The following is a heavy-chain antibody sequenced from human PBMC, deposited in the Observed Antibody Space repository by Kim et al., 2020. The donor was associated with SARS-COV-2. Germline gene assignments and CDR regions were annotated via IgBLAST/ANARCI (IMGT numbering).Heavy chain of an antibody. CDR2: ISGSGGST. D-gene: IGHD3-9*01. J-gene: IGHJ4*02. CDR3: AKDRDYDILTGYYSY. Sequence: GGSLRLSCAASGFTFSSYAMSWVRQAPGKGLEWVSAISGSGGSTYYADSVKGRFTISRDNSKNTLYLQMNSLRAEDTAVYYCAKDRDYDILTGYYSYWGQGTLVTVSS. V-gene: IGHV3-23*01. CDR1: GFTFSSYA.